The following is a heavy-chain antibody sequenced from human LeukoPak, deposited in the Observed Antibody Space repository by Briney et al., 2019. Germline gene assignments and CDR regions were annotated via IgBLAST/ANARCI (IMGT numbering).Heavy chain of an antibody. D-gene: IGHD3-3*01. Sequence: SETLSLICTVSGGSISSYYWSWIRQPAGKGLEWIGRIYTSGSTNYNPSLKSRVTMSVDTSKNQFSLKLNSVTAADTAVYYCARVGGITIFEVLIPHLLDYWGQGTLVTVSS. CDR3: ARVGGITIFEVLIPHLLDY. V-gene: IGHV4-4*07. J-gene: IGHJ4*02. CDR1: GGSISSYY. CDR2: IYTSGST.